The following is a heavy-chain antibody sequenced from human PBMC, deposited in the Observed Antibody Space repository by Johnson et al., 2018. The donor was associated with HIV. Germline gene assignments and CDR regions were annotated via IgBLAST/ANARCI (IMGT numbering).Heavy chain of an antibody. J-gene: IGHJ3*02. V-gene: IGHV3-7*01. CDR2: IKLDGSDK. CDR1: GFTFSSFW. Sequence: VQLVESGGGLVPPGGSLTLSCVASGFTFSSFWMTWVRPAPGKGLEWVANIKLDGSDKYYVDSVKGRFTISRDNTKNSVYLLMNNLRVEDTAVYYCARAQLIFPKNAFDIWGQGTMVTVSS. D-gene: IGHD3-3*02. CDR3: ARAQLIFPKNAFDI.